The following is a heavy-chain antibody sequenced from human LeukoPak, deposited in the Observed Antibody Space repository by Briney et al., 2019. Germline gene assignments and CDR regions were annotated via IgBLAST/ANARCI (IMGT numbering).Heavy chain of an antibody. Sequence: SETLSLTCTVSGGSISSSSYCWGWIRQPPGKGLEWIGSIYYSGSTYYNPSLKSRVTTSVDTSKNQFSLKLSSVTAADTAVYYCARDADYDFLHGYAFDIWGQGTMVTVSS. D-gene: IGHD3-3*01. CDR2: IYYSGST. CDR3: ARDADYDFLHGYAFDI. CDR1: GGSISSSSYC. J-gene: IGHJ3*02. V-gene: IGHV4-39*07.